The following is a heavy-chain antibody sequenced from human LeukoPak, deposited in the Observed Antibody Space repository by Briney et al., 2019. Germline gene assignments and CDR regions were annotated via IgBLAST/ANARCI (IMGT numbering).Heavy chain of an antibody. J-gene: IGHJ4*02. D-gene: IGHD2-15*01. Sequence: PGGSLRLSCAASGFTFSSYSMNWVRQAPGKGREWVSYITSSGSTTYYADSVEGRFNISRDNAKNSLYLQMNSLRAEDTAVYYCARGSCSGGSCYFDYWGQGTLVTVSS. V-gene: IGHV3-48*04. CDR3: ARGSCSGGSCYFDY. CDR2: ITSSGSTT. CDR1: GFTFSSYS.